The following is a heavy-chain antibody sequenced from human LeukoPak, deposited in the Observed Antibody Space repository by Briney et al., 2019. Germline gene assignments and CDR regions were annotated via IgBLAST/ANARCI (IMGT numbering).Heavy chain of an antibody. CDR2: ISSSSSTI. V-gene: IGHV3-48*01. CDR1: GFTFSSYG. J-gene: IGHJ4*02. CDR3: AKDRVVRGVMGAGGY. Sequence: PGGSLRLSCAASGFTFSSYGMNWVRQAPGKGLEWVSYISSSSSTIYYADSVKGRFTISRDNAKNSLYLQMNSLRAEDTAVYYCAKDRVVRGVMGAGGYWGQGTLVTVSS. D-gene: IGHD3-10*01.